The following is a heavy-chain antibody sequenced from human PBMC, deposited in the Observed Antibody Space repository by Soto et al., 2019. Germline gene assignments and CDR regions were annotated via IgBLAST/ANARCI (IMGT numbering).Heavy chain of an antibody. CDR3: ARGSGNYFYYGMDV. J-gene: IGHJ6*02. V-gene: IGHV4-61*01. CDR1: GGSVSSGSFY. D-gene: IGHD1-26*01. Sequence: QVQLQESGPGLVKPSETLSLTCAVSGGSVSSGSFYWSWIRQPPGKGLEWIGYIYYTGNTQYSPSLNSRVTILLDTSKNQFSLKLSSVTAADTAVYYCARGSGNYFYYGMDVWGQGTTVSVSS. CDR2: IYYTGNT.